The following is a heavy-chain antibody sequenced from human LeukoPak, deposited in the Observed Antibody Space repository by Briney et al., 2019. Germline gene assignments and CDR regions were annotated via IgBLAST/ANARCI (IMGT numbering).Heavy chain of an antibody. J-gene: IGHJ4*02. CDR1: EFTFSNYG. Sequence: GGSLRLSCAASEFTFSNYGMHWVRQAPGKGLEWVAFIRYDGSNKYYADSVKGRFTISRDNAKNSLFLQMNSLRAEDTAVYYCARDVEYYYGSGTTPYFDYWGQGTLVTVSS. V-gene: IGHV3-30*02. D-gene: IGHD3-10*01. CDR2: IRYDGSNK. CDR3: ARDVEYYYGSGTTPYFDY.